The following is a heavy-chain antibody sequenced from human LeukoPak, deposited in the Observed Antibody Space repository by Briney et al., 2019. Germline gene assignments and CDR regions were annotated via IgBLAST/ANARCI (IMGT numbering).Heavy chain of an antibody. CDR1: GGTFSSYA. J-gene: IGHJ4*02. D-gene: IGHD3-22*01. CDR3: ARTLYYYDSSGYYY. V-gene: IGHV1-69*06. CDR2: IIPIFGTA. Sequence: SVKVSCKASGGTFSSYAISWVRQAPGQGLEWMGGIIPIFGTANYAQKFQGRVTITADKSTSTAYMELSRLRSDDTAVYYCARTLYYYDSSGYYYWGQGTLVTVSS.